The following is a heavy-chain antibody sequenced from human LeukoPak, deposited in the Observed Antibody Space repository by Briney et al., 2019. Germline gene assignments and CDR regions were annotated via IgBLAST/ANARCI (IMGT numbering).Heavy chain of an antibody. CDR3: ARVGYYDSSGYYAFGY. J-gene: IGHJ4*02. D-gene: IGHD3-22*01. CDR1: GGSVSSGSYY. CDR2: IYYSGST. Sequence: PSETLSLTRTVSGGSVSSGSYYWSCIRQPPGKGLGWIGYIYYSGSTNYNPSLKSRVTISVDTSKNQFSLKLSSVTAADTAVYYCARVGYYDSSGYYAFGYWGQGTLVTVSS. V-gene: IGHV4-61*01.